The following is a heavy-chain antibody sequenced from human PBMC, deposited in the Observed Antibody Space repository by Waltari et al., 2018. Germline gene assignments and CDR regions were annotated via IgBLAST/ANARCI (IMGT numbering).Heavy chain of an antibody. CDR1: GYTFTSYD. Sequence: QVQLVQSGAEVKKPGASVKVSGKASGYTFTSYDINRVRQATGQGLEWMGWMKPNSGNTGYAQKFQGRVTITRNTSISTAYMELSSLRSEDTAVYYCARTRTRYYNWFDPWGQGTLVTVSS. V-gene: IGHV1-8*03. CDR3: ARTRTRYYNWFDP. D-gene: IGHD3-9*01. CDR2: MKPNSGNT. J-gene: IGHJ5*02.